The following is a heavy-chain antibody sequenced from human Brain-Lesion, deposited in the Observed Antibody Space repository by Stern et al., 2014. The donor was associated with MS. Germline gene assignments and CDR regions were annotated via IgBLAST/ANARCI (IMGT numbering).Heavy chain of an antibody. CDR1: GYSFTTYW. J-gene: IGHJ6*02. Sequence: MQLVQSGAEMKKPGESLKISCKGYGYSFTTYWIGWGRQMPGKGLEWMGMIYPGNSDTRYSPSFQGQVTISADKSISTAYLQWNSLKASDTAMYYCARHSVSSVGGMDVWGQGTTVTVSS. CDR3: ARHSVSSVGGMDV. D-gene: IGHD3-16*02. CDR2: IYPGNSDT. V-gene: IGHV5-51*01.